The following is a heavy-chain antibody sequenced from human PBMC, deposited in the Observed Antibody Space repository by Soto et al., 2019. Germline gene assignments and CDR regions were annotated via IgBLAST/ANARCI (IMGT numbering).Heavy chain of an antibody. Sequence: SVKVSCKASGGTFSSYAISWVRQAPGQGLEWMGGIIPIFGTANYAQKFQGRVTITADKSTSTAYMELSSLRSEDTAVYYCAREIRMGMGDYFDYWGQGTLVTVSS. V-gene: IGHV1-69*06. CDR2: IIPIFGTA. D-gene: IGHD3-16*01. CDR3: AREIRMGMGDYFDY. J-gene: IGHJ4*02. CDR1: GGTFSSYA.